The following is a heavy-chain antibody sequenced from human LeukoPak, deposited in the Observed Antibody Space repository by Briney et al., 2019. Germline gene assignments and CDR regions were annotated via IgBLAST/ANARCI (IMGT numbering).Heavy chain of an antibody. CDR2: IYHSGST. Sequence: PSETLSLTCAVSGGSISSSNWWSWIRQPPGKGLEWIGEIYHSGSTNYNPSLKSRVIISVDKSKNQFSLKLSSVTAADTAVYYCARGPYYYDSSGYNNHLPYYFDYWGQGTLVTVSS. D-gene: IGHD3-22*01. J-gene: IGHJ4*02. CDR1: GGSISSSNW. CDR3: ARGPYYYDSSGYNNHLPYYFDY. V-gene: IGHV4-4*02.